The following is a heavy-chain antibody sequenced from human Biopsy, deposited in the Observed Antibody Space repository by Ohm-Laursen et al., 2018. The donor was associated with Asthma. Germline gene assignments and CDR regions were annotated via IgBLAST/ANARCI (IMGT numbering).Heavy chain of an antibody. V-gene: IGHV4-39*01. D-gene: IGHD7-27*01. CDR1: ADSISSNNFY. CDR2: ISYTGST. J-gene: IGHJ4*02. CDR3: ARHWDWGSFFDY. Sequence: VTLSLTCPVSADSISSNNFYWGWIRQPPGKGLEWIATISYTGSTYYNPSLKSRVTISVDTSKNQFSLKLSSVTAADTAVYYCARHWDWGSFFDYWGQGTPVTVSS.